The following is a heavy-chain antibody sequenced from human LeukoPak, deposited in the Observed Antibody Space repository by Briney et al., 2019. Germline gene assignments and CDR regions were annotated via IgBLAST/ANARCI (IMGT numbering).Heavy chain of an antibody. J-gene: IGHJ4*02. D-gene: IGHD3-22*01. CDR1: GFTFSSYS. V-gene: IGHV3-21*01. CDR2: ISSSSSYI. Sequence: GGSLRLSCAASGFTFSSYSMNWVRQAPGKGLEWVSSISSSSSYIYYADSVKGRFTISRDNAKNSLYLQMNSLRAEDTAVYYCARDGPYDSSGYYWVGLDYWGQGTLVTVSS. CDR3: ARDGPYDSSGYYWVGLDY.